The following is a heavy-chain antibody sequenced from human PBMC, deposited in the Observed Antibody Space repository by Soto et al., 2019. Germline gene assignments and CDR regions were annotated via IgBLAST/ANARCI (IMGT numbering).Heavy chain of an antibody. CDR1: GGSISSCY. V-gene: IGHV4-59*08. Sequence: PSETLSLTCTVSGGSISSCYWSWIRQPPGKGLEWIGYIYYSGSTNYNPSLKSRVTISVDTSKNQVSLKVSSVTAADTAMYICVGGYPWVGFDYWGQGTLVTVSS. CDR3: VGGYPWVGFDY. CDR2: IYYSGST. J-gene: IGHJ4*02. D-gene: IGHD2-15*01.